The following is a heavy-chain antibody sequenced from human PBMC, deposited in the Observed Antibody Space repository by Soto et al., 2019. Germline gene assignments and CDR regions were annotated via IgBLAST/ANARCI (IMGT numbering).Heavy chain of an antibody. CDR2: ISSDGSNK. V-gene: IGHV3-30*03. CDR3: ATLWFGGLFNKGDAFDI. CDR1: GFTFSSYG. D-gene: IGHD3-10*01. Sequence: PGGSLRLSCAASGFTFSSYGMHWVRQAPGKGLEWVAVISSDGSNKYYADSVKGRFTISRDNSKNTLYLQMNSLRAEDTAVYYCATLWFGGLFNKGDAFDIWGQGTMVTVSS. J-gene: IGHJ3*02.